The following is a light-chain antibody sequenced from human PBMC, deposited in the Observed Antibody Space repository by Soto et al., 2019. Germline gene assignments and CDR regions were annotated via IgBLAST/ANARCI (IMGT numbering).Light chain of an antibody. V-gene: IGKV1-12*01. J-gene: IGKJ4*01. CDR3: QPANSFPLT. Sequence: DIQMTQSRSSVSASVGDRVTITCRTSQGIGSWLAWYQQKPGKAPRLLIYAASSLQSGVPSRFSGSGSGTDFTLTIISLQPEDFATYYCQPANSFPLTFGEGTKVEIK. CDR1: QGIGSW. CDR2: AAS.